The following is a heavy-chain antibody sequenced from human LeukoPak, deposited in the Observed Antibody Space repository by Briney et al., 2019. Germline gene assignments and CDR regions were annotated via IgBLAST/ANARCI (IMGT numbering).Heavy chain of an antibody. Sequence: GASVKVSCKASGYTFSSYGISWVRQAPGQGLEWMGWISAYNGNTNYAQKLQGRVTMTTDTSTSTAYMELRSLRSDDTAVYYCAREAYDFWSGYCIGSSDYYYYYGMDVWGQGTTVTVSS. D-gene: IGHD3-3*01. J-gene: IGHJ6*02. CDR1: GYTFSSYG. V-gene: IGHV1-18*01. CDR3: AREAYDFWSGYCIGSSDYYYYYGMDV. CDR2: ISAYNGNT.